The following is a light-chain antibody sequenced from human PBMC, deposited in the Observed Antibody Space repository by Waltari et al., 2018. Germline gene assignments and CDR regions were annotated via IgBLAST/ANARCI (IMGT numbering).Light chain of an antibody. CDR1: QDISRW. V-gene: IGKV1-12*01. CDR2: DAS. Sequence: DIQRTQSPSSVSASVGDSVIITCRASQDISRWLAWYQQTPGKAPKFLIYDASTLQSGVPSRFSGTGSGTEFTLTISSLQPEDFATYYCQHGNTFPLTFGGGTKVEIK. J-gene: IGKJ4*01. CDR3: QHGNTFPLT.